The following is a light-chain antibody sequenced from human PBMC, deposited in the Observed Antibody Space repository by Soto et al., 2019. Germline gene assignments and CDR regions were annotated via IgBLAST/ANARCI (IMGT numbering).Light chain of an antibody. Sequence: VIWMTQSPSLLSASTGYRFTISCRMSQGISSYLAWYQPKPGKAPELLIYAASSLQSGVPSRFSGSGSGTDFTLTISSLQPEEFATYDCQQSYSTLWTFGQWTKVDIK. CDR1: QGISSY. J-gene: IGKJ1*01. CDR3: QQSYSTLWT. CDR2: AAS. V-gene: IGKV1D-8*03.